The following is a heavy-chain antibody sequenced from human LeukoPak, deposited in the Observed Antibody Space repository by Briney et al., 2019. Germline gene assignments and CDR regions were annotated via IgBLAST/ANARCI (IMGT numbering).Heavy chain of an antibody. D-gene: IGHD6-19*01. CDR3: ARLYSGIAVAGTSVFWFDP. CDR1: GYSFTSYR. CDR2: IYPGDSDT. J-gene: IGHJ5*02. Sequence: GESLKISCKGSGYSFTSYRIGWVRQMPGKGLEWMGIIYPGDSDTRYSPSFQGQVTISADKSISTAYLQWSSLKASDTAMYYCARLYSGIAVAGTSVFWFDPWGQGTLVTVSS. V-gene: IGHV5-51*01.